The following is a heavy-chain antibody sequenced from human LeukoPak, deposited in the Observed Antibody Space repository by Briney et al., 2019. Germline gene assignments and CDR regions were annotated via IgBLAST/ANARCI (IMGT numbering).Heavy chain of an antibody. D-gene: IGHD3-10*01. CDR3: ARDPVYGLGRSDY. CDR1: GFTFTSHW. V-gene: IGHV3-74*01. J-gene: IGHJ4*02. Sequence: GGSLRLSCTASGFTFTSHWMHWVRQVPGKGLVWVSRINGDGSGTNHADSVKGRFTISRDNAKDTLYLHMNSLRVEDTAVYYCARDPVYGLGRSDYWGQGTLVTVSS. CDR2: INGDGSGT.